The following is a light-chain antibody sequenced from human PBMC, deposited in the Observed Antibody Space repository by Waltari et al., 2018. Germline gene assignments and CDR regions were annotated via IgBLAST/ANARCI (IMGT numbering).Light chain of an antibody. CDR1: SRDVGSYNY. J-gene: IGLJ2*01. CDR2: DVT. CDR3: SSYTSSTAVV. Sequence: QSALTQPASVSGSPGQSITISCTGTSRDVGSYNYVSWYQQHPGKAPKLMIYDVTNRPSGVSYRVSGSKSGNTAALAISGLQAEDEADYYCSSYTSSTAVVFSGGTKVTVL. V-gene: IGLV2-14*03.